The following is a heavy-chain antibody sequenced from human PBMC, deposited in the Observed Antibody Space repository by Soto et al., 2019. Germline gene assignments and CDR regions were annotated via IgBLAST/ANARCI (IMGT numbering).Heavy chain of an antibody. CDR3: ARENDPYGFEL. Sequence: QVQLVQSGATQEKPGASVKVSCEAFGYSFDSYAYSWVRQAPGQGLEWMGRIGSGDTNYAQKLQDRVTMTTDTSTNTAYMELRSLRSDDTALYYCARENDPYGFELWGQGTMVTVSS. J-gene: IGHJ3*01. CDR1: GYSFDSYA. CDR2: IGSGDT. V-gene: IGHV1-18*01.